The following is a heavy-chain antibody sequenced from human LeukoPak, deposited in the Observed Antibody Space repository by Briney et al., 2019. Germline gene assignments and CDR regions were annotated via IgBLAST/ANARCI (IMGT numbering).Heavy chain of an antibody. Sequence: PGGSLRLSCAASGFTFSSNNMNWVREAPGKGLEWVSSISSSSIYIYYAVSVKGRFTISRDNAKNSLYLQMNSLRAEDTAVYYCAREYYDFWSGSYYGMDVWGQGTTVTVSS. D-gene: IGHD3-3*01. V-gene: IGHV3-21*01. CDR2: ISSSSIYI. CDR3: AREYYDFWSGSYYGMDV. J-gene: IGHJ6*02. CDR1: GFTFSSNN.